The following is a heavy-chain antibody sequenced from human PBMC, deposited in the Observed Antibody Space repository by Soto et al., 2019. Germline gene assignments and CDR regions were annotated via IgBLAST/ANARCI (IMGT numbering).Heavy chain of an antibody. CDR3: ARDYCSSPSCYGMDV. D-gene: IGHD2-2*01. V-gene: IGHV4-59*01. CDR2: IYYSGST. J-gene: IGHJ6*04. CDR1: GGSISSYY. Sequence: QVQLQESGPGLVKPSETLSLTCTVSGGSISSYYWSWIRQPPGKGLEWIGYIYYSGSTNYNPSLKSRVTISVDTSNTRFSLKRSSGTAADTAVYYCARDYCSSPSCYGMDVWGKGTTVTVSS.